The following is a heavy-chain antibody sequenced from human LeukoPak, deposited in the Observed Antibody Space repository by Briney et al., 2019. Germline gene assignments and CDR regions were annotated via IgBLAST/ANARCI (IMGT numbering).Heavy chain of an antibody. CDR3: ARATAAGLNAFDI. J-gene: IGHJ3*02. CDR2: IYYSGST. V-gene: IGHV4-59*01. Sequence: SKTLSLTCTVSGGSISNYFWSWIRQPPGKGLEWIGYIYYSGSTNYNPSPKSRVTISVDTSKNQFSLKLSSVTAADTAVYYCARATAAGLNAFDIWGQGTMVTVSS. CDR1: GGSISNYF. D-gene: IGHD6-13*01.